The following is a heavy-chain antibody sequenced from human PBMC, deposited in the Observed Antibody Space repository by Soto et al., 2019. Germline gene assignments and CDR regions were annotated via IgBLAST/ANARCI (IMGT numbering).Heavy chain of an antibody. Sequence: QVQLQESGPGLVKPSETLSLTCTVSGGSISSYYWSWIRQPPGKGLEWIGYIYYSGSTNYNPTLKSRVTISVDTSKNQYSLNLSSVTAADTAVYYCASMITIFGGYMDVWGKGTTVTVSS. CDR3: ASMITIFGGYMDV. CDR2: IYYSGST. CDR1: GGSISSYY. J-gene: IGHJ6*03. D-gene: IGHD3-3*01. V-gene: IGHV4-59*08.